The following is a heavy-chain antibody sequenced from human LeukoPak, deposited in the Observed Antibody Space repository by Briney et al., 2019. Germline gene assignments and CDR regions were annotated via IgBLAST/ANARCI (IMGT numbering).Heavy chain of an antibody. Sequence: KTSETLSLTCAVYGGSFSGYYWSWIRQPPGKGLEWIGEINHSGSTNYNPSLKSRVTISVDTSKNQFSLKLSSVTAADTAVYYCARQGYDFWSGYYKDYWGQGTLVTVSS. CDR1: GGSFSGYY. J-gene: IGHJ4*02. V-gene: IGHV4-34*01. CDR2: INHSGST. D-gene: IGHD3-3*01. CDR3: ARQGYDFWSGYYKDY.